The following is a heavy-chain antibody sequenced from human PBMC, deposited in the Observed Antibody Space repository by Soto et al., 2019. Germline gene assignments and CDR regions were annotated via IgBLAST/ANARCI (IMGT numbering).Heavy chain of an antibody. D-gene: IGHD3-10*01. Sequence: ASVKVSCKASGYTLTDYYVHWVRQAPGQGLEWMGWINPDSGDRTYAQNFQGRVTMARDTSISTVYMELSSLRSDDTAVYYCARGRFSMVRGVLISWGQGTLVTVSS. J-gene: IGHJ5*02. CDR1: GYTLTDYY. V-gene: IGHV1-2*02. CDR2: INPDSGDR. CDR3: ARGRFSMVRGVLIS.